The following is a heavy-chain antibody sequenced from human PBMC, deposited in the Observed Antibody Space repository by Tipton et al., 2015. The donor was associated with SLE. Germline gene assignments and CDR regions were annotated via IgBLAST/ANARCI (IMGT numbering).Heavy chain of an antibody. Sequence: TLPLTCALYGGSFSDYYWSWIRQPPGKGLEWIGYIYYSGSTNYNPSLRSRVTMSLDMSKNQFSLKLSSVTAADTAVYYCAGYYNYMDVWGKGTTVTVSS. CDR3: AGYYNYMDV. CDR2: IYYSGST. J-gene: IGHJ6*03. D-gene: IGHD3-10*01. V-gene: IGHV4-59*07. CDR1: GGSFSDYY.